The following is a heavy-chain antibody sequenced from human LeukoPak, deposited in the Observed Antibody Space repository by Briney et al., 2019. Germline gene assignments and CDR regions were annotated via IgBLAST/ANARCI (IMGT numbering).Heavy chain of an antibody. CDR1: GGSFSGYY. D-gene: IGHD2-2*01. CDR3: ARTGERAYCSSTSCYRYYYYYYGMDV. CDR2: INHSGST. Sequence: SETLSLTCAVYGGSFSGYYWSWIRQPPGKGLEWIGEINHSGSTNYNPSLKSRVTISVDTSKNQFSLKLSSVTAADTAVYYCARTGERAYCSSTSCYRYYYYYYGMDVWGQGTTVTVSS. V-gene: IGHV4-34*01. J-gene: IGHJ6*02.